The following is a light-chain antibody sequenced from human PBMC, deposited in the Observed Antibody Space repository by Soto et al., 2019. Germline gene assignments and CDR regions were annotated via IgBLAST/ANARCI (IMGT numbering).Light chain of an antibody. CDR1: SSDVGAFNY. J-gene: IGLJ1*01. CDR2: DVT. CDR3: RPYTTRNTEA. Sequence: QSALTQPASVSGSPGQSITISCIGTSSDVGAFNYVSWYQHHPGKAPKLIIYDVTDRPSGVSNRFSASKSGNTASLTISGLESEDEADQYCRPYTTRNTEAFGTGTKVTVL. V-gene: IGLV2-14*03.